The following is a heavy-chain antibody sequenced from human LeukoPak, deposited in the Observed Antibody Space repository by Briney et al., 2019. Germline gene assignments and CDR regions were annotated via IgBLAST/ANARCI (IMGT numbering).Heavy chain of an antibody. Sequence: GGSLRLSCAASGFTFSSYEMNWVRQAPGRGPEWVSYISSSGSTIYCTDSVKGRFTISRDNARNLLDLQMNSLRAEDTAVYYCARGPMLRGVIIRRSKSGYFDYWGQGTLVTVSS. V-gene: IGHV3-48*03. J-gene: IGHJ4*02. CDR1: GFTFSSYE. D-gene: IGHD3-10*01. CDR3: ARGPMLRGVIIRRSKSGYFDY. CDR2: ISSSGSTI.